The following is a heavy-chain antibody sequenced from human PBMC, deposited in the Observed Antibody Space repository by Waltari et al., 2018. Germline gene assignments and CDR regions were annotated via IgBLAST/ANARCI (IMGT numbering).Heavy chain of an antibody. V-gene: IGHV3-53*01. CDR3: VNIGAFDI. Sequence: EVQLVESGGGLIQPGGSLRISCAAPEFTVSNNYITWVRQAPGTGLVWVSVIYSCGVKYYAESVRGRVTISRDKVKNSVYLQMNSLRAEDTAVYYCVNIGAFDIWGQGTMVTVSS. CDR1: EFTVSNNY. CDR2: IYSCGVK. D-gene: IGHD5-12*01. J-gene: IGHJ3*02.